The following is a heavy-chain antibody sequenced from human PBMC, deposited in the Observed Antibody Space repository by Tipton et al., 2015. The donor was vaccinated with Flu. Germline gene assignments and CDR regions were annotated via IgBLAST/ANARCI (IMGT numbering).Heavy chain of an antibody. CDR2: IYYSGST. V-gene: IGHV4-59*13. CDR3: ARDYCSGGSCYSSAFDI. D-gene: IGHD2-15*01. Sequence: TLSLTCTVSGGSISSYYWSWIRQPPGKGLEWIGYIYYSGSTNYNPSLKSRVTISVDTSKNQFSLKLSSVTAADTAVYYCARDYCSGGSCYSSAFDIWGQGTMVTVSS. J-gene: IGHJ3*02. CDR1: GGSISSYY.